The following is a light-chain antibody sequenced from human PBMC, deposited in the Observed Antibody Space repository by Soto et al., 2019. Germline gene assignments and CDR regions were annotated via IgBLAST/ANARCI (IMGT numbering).Light chain of an antibody. V-gene: IGKV3-20*01. CDR3: MQTAQFPLT. J-gene: IGKJ4*01. Sequence: EIVLTQSPGTLSLSPGERATLSCRASQSVSNNYLAWYQQKPGQAPRLLIYGASNRATGIPDRFSGSGSGTDFTLKISRVEVEDVGVYYCMQTAQFPLTFGGGTKVEIK. CDR2: GAS. CDR1: QSVSNNY.